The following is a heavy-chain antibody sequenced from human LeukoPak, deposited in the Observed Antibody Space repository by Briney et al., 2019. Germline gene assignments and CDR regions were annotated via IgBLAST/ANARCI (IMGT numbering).Heavy chain of an antibody. CDR2: IYYSGST. J-gene: IGHJ4*02. V-gene: IGHV4-59*01. CDR1: GGSISSYY. D-gene: IGHD3-9*01. CDR3: ARDSGITIQTGGSDY. Sequence: PSETLSLTCTVSGGSISSYYWSWIRQPPGKGLEWIGYIYYSGSTNYNPSLKSRVTIPVDTSKNQFSLKLSSVTAADTAVYYCARDSGITIQTGGSDYWGQGTLVTVSS.